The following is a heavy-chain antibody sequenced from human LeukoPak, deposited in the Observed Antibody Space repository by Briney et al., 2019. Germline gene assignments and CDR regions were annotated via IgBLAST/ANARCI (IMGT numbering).Heavy chain of an antibody. D-gene: IGHD3-3*01. J-gene: IGHJ4*02. CDR1: GLTFSSYA. Sequence: GGSLRLSCAASGLTFSSYAMSWVRQAPGKGLECVSAISGSGGSTYYADSVKGRFTISRDNSKNTLYLQMNSLRAEDTAVYYCAIDRSFPLWSGYPDFDYWGQGTLVTVSS. V-gene: IGHV3-23*01. CDR3: AIDRSFPLWSGYPDFDY. CDR2: ISGSGGST.